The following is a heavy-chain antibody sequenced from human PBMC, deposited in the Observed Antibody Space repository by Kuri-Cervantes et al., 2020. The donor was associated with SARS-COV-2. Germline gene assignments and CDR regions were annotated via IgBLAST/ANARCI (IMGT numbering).Heavy chain of an antibody. J-gene: IGHJ4*02. V-gene: IGHV4-59*11. CDR1: GGSISSHY. D-gene: IGHD3-9*01. CDR2: IYYSGST. Sequence: GSLRLSCTVSGGSISSHYWSWIRQPAGKGLEWIGYIYYSGSTNYNPSLKSRVTISVDTSKNQFSLKLSSVTAADTAVYYCARVSYDILTGYYLSPTFDYWGQGTLVTVSS. CDR3: ARVSYDILTGYYLSPTFDY.